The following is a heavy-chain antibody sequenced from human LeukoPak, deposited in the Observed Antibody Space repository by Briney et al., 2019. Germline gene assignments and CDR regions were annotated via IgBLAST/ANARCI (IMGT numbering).Heavy chain of an antibody. CDR3: VRDGQYSGSYNWFDP. J-gene: IGHJ5*02. V-gene: IGHV3-48*03. Sequence: PGGSLRLSCAASGFTFSSYAMSWVRQAPGKGLEWVSYISSSGYTIYYADFVQGRFTISRDNAKNSLYLQMNSLRAEDTAVYHCVRDGQYSGSYNWFDPWGQGTLVTVSS. CDR2: ISSSGYTI. D-gene: IGHD1-26*01. CDR1: GFTFSSYA.